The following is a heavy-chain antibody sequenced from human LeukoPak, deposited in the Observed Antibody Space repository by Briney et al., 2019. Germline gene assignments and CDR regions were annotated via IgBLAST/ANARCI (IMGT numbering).Heavy chain of an antibody. J-gene: IGHJ6*03. CDR1: GGSISSYY. CDR2: IYYSGST. Sequence: PSETLWLTCTVSGGSISSYYWSWIRQPPGKGLEWIGYIYYSGSTNYNPSLKSRVTISVDTSKNQFSLKLSSVTAADTAVYYCARGMTRPTDYMDVWGKGTTVTVSS. CDR3: ARGMTRPTDYMDV. V-gene: IGHV4-59*01. D-gene: IGHD4-17*01.